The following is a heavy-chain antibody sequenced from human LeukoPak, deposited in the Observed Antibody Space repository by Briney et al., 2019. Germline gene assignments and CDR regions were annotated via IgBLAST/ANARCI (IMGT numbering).Heavy chain of an antibody. Sequence: GGSLRLSCAASGFTFSSYSMNWVRQAPGKGLEWVSAISGSGGSTYYADCVKGWFTISRDNAKNTLYLQMNRLRAEDTAVYYCAKDWPLGAHGPPRIIDYWGQGTLVTVSS. D-gene: IGHD3-10*01. J-gene: IGHJ4*02. CDR2: ISGSGGST. CDR3: AKDWPLGAHGPPRIIDY. CDR1: GFTFSSYS. V-gene: IGHV3-23*01.